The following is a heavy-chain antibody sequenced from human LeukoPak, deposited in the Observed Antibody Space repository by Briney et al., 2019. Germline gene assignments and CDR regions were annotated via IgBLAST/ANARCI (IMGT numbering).Heavy chain of an antibody. Sequence: GGSLRLSCVDSGITFDDYGLSWVRQAPGKGLEWVSGINWDGGATGYADSVKGRFTISRDNAKNSLFLQMNSLRAEDTALYFCARAPRDSSSSNYMRRFDYWGQGTLVTVSS. J-gene: IGHJ4*02. V-gene: IGHV3-20*04. D-gene: IGHD3-22*01. CDR3: ARAPRDSSSSNYMRRFDY. CDR2: INWDGGAT. CDR1: GITFDDYG.